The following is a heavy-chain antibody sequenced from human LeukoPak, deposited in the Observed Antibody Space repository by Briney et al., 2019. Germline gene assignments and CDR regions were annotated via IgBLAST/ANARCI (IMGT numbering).Heavy chain of an antibody. Sequence: SETLSLTCTVSGASISSYYWSWIRQPPGKGLEWIGYTYYTGTTKFNPSLRSRLTISLDTSSNQFSLKLNSVTAADTAVYFCASYSSGWFDPWGQGTLVTVSS. CDR2: TYYTGTT. J-gene: IGHJ5*02. CDR3: ASYSSGWFDP. CDR1: GASISSYY. D-gene: IGHD2-21*01. V-gene: IGHV4-59*01.